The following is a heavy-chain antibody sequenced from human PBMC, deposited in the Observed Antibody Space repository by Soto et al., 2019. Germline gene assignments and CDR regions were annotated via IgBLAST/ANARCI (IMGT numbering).Heavy chain of an antibody. Sequence: SGGSLRLSCAASGFTFSSYAMHWVRQAPGKGLEWVAVISYDGSNKYYADSVKGRFTISRNNSKNTLYLQMNSLRAEDTAAYYCARERSRYSSSWYYAFDIWGQGTMVTVS. CDR3: ARERSRYSSSWYYAFDI. CDR1: GFTFSSYA. V-gene: IGHV3-30-3*01. J-gene: IGHJ3*02. CDR2: ISYDGSNK. D-gene: IGHD6-13*01.